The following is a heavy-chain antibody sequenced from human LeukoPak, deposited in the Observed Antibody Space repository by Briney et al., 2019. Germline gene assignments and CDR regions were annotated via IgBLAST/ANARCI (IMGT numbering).Heavy chain of an antibody. V-gene: IGHV4-59*01. CDR2: IYYSGST. D-gene: IGHD3-10*01. CDR1: GGPISSYY. Sequence: SETLSLTCTVSGGPISSYYWSWIRQPPGKGLEWIGYIYYSGSTNYNPSLKSRVTISVDTSKNQFSLKLSSVTAADTAVYYCARSPIRGAFDIWGQGTMVTVSS. CDR3: ARSPIRGAFDI. J-gene: IGHJ3*02.